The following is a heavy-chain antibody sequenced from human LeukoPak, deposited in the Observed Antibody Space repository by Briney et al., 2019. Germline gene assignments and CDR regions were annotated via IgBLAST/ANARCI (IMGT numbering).Heavy chain of an antibody. CDR3: ARAAQWLDNNWFDP. J-gene: IGHJ5*02. CDR1: GGTFSSYT. V-gene: IGHV1-69*02. Sequence: SVKVSCKASGGTFSSYTISWVRQAPGQGLEWMGRIIPILGIANYAQKFQGRVTIIADKSTSTAYMELSSLRSEDTAVYYCARAAQWLDNNWFDPWGQGTLVTVSS. D-gene: IGHD6-19*01. CDR2: IIPILGIA.